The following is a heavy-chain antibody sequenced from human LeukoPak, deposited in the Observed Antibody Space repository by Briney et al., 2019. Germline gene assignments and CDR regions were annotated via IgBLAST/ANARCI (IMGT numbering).Heavy chain of an antibody. J-gene: IGHJ6*02. CDR2: ISGSGGST. Sequence: GGSLRLSCAASGFTFSSYAMSWVRQAPGKGLEWVSAISGSGGSTYYADSVKGRFTISRDNSKNTLYLQMNSLRAEDTAVYYCAKALMIGAYYYYGMDVWGQGTAVTVSS. D-gene: IGHD3-10*02. CDR3: AKALMIGAYYYYGMDV. V-gene: IGHV3-23*01. CDR1: GFTFSSYA.